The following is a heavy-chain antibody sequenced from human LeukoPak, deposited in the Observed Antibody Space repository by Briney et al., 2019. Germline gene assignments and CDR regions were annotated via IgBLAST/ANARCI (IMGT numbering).Heavy chain of an antibody. J-gene: IGHJ4*02. CDR1: GGSMSSYY. D-gene: IGHD5-18*01. V-gene: IGHV4-59*08. CDR3: ARLRDEGYSYGSLDY. CDR2: IYYSGST. Sequence: PSETLSLTCTVSGGSMSSYYWSWIRQPPGKGLEWIGYIYYSGSTKYNPSLKSRVTISVDTSKNQLSLKLRSVTAADTAVYYCARLRDEGYSYGSLDYWGQGTLVAVSS.